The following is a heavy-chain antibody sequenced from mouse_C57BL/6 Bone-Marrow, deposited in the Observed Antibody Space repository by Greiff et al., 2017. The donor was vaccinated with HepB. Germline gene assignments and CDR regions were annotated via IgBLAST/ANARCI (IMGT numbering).Heavy chain of an antibody. Sequence: VQLQQPGAELVKPGASVKLSCKASGYTFTSYWMHWVKQRPGQGLEWIGMIHPNSGSTNYNEKFKSKATLTVDKSSSTAYMQLSSLTSEYSAVYYCARGDGYYVWFAYWGQGTLVTVSA. CDR2: IHPNSGST. J-gene: IGHJ3*01. V-gene: IGHV1-64*01. CDR3: ARGDGYYVWFAY. CDR1: GYTFTSYW. D-gene: IGHD2-3*01.